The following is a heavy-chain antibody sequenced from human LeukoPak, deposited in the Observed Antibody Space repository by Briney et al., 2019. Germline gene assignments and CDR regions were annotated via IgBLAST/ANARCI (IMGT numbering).Heavy chain of an antibody. CDR1: GYSISSGYY. J-gene: IGHJ4*02. D-gene: IGHD6-19*01. CDR3: AREVGSGWYRSSFDS. V-gene: IGHV4-38-2*02. Sequence: PSETLSLTCTVSGYSISSGYYWGWIRQPPGMGLEWIGSIYHSGSTQYNPSLKSRVTISVDTSKNQFSLNLSSVTAADTAFYYCAREVGSGWYRSSFDSWGQGTLVTVSS. CDR2: IYHSGST.